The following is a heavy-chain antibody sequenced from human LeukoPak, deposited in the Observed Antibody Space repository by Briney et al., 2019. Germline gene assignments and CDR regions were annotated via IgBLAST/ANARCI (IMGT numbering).Heavy chain of an antibody. CDR3: ARRGYGGDY. CDR2: IKQDGSEK. CDR1: GFTFSSYW. D-gene: IGHD5-12*01. V-gene: IGHV3-7*04. Sequence: GGSLRLSCAASGFTFSSYWRSWVRQAPGKGLEWVANIKQDGSEKYYVDSVKGRFTISSDNAKNSLYLQMNSLRAEDTAVYYCARRGYGGDYWGQGTLVTVSS. J-gene: IGHJ4*02.